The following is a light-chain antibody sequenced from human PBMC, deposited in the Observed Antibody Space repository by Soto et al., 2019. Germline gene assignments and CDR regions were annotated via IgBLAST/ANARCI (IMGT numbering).Light chain of an antibody. CDR1: QSVSNNY. Sequence: EIVLTQSPGTLSLSPGERATLACRASQSVSNNYLAWYQQKPGQAPRLLIYGASNRATGIPDTFSGSGSGTDFTLTISRLGPDDFAVYYCHQYGTSPWAFGQGTKVDIK. CDR2: GAS. V-gene: IGKV3-20*01. J-gene: IGKJ1*01. CDR3: HQYGTSPWA.